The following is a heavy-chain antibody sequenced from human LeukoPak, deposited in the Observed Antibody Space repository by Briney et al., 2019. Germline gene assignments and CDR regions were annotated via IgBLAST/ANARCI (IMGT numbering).Heavy chain of an antibody. V-gene: IGHV1-8*01. CDR3: ARGTGLRLGELSFPPDY. CDR1: GYTFTSYD. D-gene: IGHD3-16*02. CDR2: MNPNSGNT. J-gene: IGHJ4*02. Sequence: ASVKVSCKASGYTFTSYDINWVRQATGQGLEWMGWMNPNSGNTGYAQKFQGRVTMTRNTSISTAYMELSSLRSEDTAVYYCARGTGLRLGELSFPPDYWGQGTLVTVSS.